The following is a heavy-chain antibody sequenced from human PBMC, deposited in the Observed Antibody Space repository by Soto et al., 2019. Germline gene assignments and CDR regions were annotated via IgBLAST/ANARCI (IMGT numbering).Heavy chain of an antibody. V-gene: IGHV1-46*01. Sequence: GASVKVSCKASGYTFTSYYMHWVRQAPGQGLEWMGIINPSGGSTSYAQKFQGRVTMTMDTSTSTVYMELSSLRSEDTAVYYCARDPPLGGWNLTPRGDYWGQGTQVTVSS. CDR2: INPSGGST. CDR3: ARDPPLGGWNLTPRGDY. CDR1: GYTFTSYY. J-gene: IGHJ4*02. D-gene: IGHD1-7*01.